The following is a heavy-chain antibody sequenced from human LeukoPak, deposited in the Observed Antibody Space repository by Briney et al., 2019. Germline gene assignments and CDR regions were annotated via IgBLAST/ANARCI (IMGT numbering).Heavy chain of an antibody. Sequence: GGSLRLSCAASGFTVSSNYMSWVRQAPGKGLEWVSVTYSGGSTYYADSVKGRFTISRDNSKNTLYLQMNSLRAEDTAVYYCARGNIGTSFAKAPYYDILTAHPHYFDYWGQGTLVTASS. J-gene: IGHJ4*02. D-gene: IGHD3-9*01. V-gene: IGHV3-66*01. CDR3: ARGNIGTSFAKAPYYDILTAHPHYFDY. CDR2: TYSGGST. CDR1: GFTVSSNY.